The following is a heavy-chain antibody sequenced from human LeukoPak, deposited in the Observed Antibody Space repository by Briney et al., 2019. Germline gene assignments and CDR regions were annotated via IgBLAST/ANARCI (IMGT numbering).Heavy chain of an antibody. CDR3: ARNRGAY. D-gene: IGHD3-10*01. CDR2: INHSGST. CDR1: GGSFSGYY. Sequence: SETLSLTCAVYGGSFSGYYWSWTRQPPGKGLEWIGEINHSGSTNYNPSLKSRVTISVDTSKNQFSLKLSSVTAADTAVYYCARNRGAYWGQGTLVTVSS. V-gene: IGHV4-34*01. J-gene: IGHJ4*02.